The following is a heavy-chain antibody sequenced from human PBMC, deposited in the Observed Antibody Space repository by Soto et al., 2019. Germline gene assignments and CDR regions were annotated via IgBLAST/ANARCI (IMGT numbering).Heavy chain of an antibody. CDR2: IFHSGST. Sequence: SETLSLTCSVSGGSITSYFWSWIRQSPGKGLEWIGNIFHSGSTNYNFSLKSRVTISADISKNQFSLNVRSVTAADTAVYYCARNYGSGVIDYWGQGTLVT. CDR1: GGSITSYF. D-gene: IGHD3-10*01. V-gene: IGHV4-59*08. CDR3: ARNYGSGVIDY. J-gene: IGHJ4*02.